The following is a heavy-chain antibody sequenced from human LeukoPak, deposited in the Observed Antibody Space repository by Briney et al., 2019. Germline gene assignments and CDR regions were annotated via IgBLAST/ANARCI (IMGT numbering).Heavy chain of an antibody. J-gene: IGHJ6*02. CDR1: DYIFSGHF. D-gene: IGHD6-19*01. Sequence: ASVKVSCKASDYIFSGHFIHWVRQAPGQGLEWIGRIDPNSGGTSFAPKFQGRVTMTRDTSISTAYMEVTRLTSDDTAVYYCARGQAAYSSGWYGYYYYGMDVWGQGTTVTVSS. CDR3: ARGQAAYSSGWYGYYYYGMDV. V-gene: IGHV1-2*06. CDR2: IDPNSGGT.